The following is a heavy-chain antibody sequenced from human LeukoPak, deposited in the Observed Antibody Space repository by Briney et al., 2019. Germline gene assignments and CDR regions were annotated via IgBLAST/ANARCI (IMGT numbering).Heavy chain of an antibody. J-gene: IGHJ6*02. CDR1: GGSISSYY. CDR2: IYYSGST. Sequence: SETLSLTCTVSGGSISSYYWSWIRQPPGKGLEWIGYIYYSGSTNYNPSLKSRVTISVDTSKNQFSLKLSSVTAADTAVYYCARRYSDYGLDVWGQGTTVTVSS. CDR3: ARRYSDYGLDV. V-gene: IGHV4-59*08. D-gene: IGHD2-15*01.